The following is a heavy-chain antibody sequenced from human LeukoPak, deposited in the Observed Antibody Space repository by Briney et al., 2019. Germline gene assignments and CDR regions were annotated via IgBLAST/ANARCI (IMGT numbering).Heavy chain of an antibody. V-gene: IGHV4-59*01. CDR2: IYGSGNT. D-gene: IGHD6-19*01. CDR1: GASLSSWY. Sequence: SETLSLTCTVSGASLSSWYWSWIRQLPGKGPEWIGYIYGSGNTNYNPSLKSRITMSLDTSKNQFSLELTSVTAGDRATYYFARKTTLAGFASGLGFNYWGQGILVTVSS. CDR3: ARKTTLAGFASGLGFNY. J-gene: IGHJ4*02.